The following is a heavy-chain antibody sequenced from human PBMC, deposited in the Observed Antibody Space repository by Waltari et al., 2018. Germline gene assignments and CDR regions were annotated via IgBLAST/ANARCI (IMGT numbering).Heavy chain of an antibody. Sequence: VQLQESGPRLVQPSQPLSLTCTVSVASISRGGHYWSWIRHHPGKGLEWIGHIYHSGNTYYNPSLEGRATLSVDRSENQFSLNLTSVTAADTALYYCARVDGRAAPFDNWGRGSQVTVSS. CDR2: IYHSGNT. CDR3: ARVDGRAAPFDN. CDR1: VASISRGGHY. D-gene: IGHD6-25*01. V-gene: IGHV4-30-4*01. J-gene: IGHJ4*02.